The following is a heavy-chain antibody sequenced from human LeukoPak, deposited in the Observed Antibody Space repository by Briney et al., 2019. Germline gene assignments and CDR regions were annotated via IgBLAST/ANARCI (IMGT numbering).Heavy chain of an antibody. D-gene: IGHD4-23*01. V-gene: IGHV3-9*01. CDR1: GFTLSSYW. CDR2: GSWNSDTI. J-gene: IGHJ4*02. CDR3: TKSSSVTYGGLDF. Sequence: PGGSLRLSCAASGFTLSSYWMSWVRHAPGKGLELVSGGSWNSDTIAYADSGNGRFSTSRDKAKNSLYLQMNSLRAEETALYFCTKSSSVTYGGLDFWGQGNLVTVSS.